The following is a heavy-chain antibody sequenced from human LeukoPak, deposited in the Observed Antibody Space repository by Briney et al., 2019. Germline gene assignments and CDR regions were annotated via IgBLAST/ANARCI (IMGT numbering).Heavy chain of an antibody. CDR2: IYYSGST. CDR1: GGSVSSADYY. D-gene: IGHD2-8*01. Sequence: SETLSLTCTVSGGSVSSADYYWSWIRHPPGKTLEWIGYIYYSGSTNYNPSLKSRVTISVDTSKNQFSLKLSSVTAADTAVYYCARGGILNDYWGQGTLVTVSS. CDR3: ARGGILNDY. J-gene: IGHJ4*02. V-gene: IGHV4-61*08.